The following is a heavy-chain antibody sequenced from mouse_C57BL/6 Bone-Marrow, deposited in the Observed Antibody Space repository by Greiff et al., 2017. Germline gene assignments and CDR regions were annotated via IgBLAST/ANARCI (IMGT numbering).Heavy chain of an antibody. J-gene: IGHJ4*01. CDR3: AREGTYYSDYAMDY. V-gene: IGHV1-81*01. Sequence: VQLQESGAELARPGASVKLSCKASGYTFTSYGISWVKQRTGQGLEWIGEIYPRSGNTYYNEKFKGKATLTADKSSSTAYMELRSLTSEDSSVYFCAREGTYYSDYAMDYWGQGTSVTVSS. D-gene: IGHD5-1*01. CDR2: IYPRSGNT. CDR1: GYTFTSYG.